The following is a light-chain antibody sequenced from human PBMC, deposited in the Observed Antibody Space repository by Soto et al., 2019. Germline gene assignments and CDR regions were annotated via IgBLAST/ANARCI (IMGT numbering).Light chain of an antibody. V-gene: IGLV1-40*01. J-gene: IGLJ2*01. Sequence: QPVLTQPPSVSGAPGQRVTISCTGSSSNIGAGYDVHWYQQLPGRAPKLLIYGNTNRPSGVPDRFSGSKFGTSASLAITGLQAEDEADYYCLSFDSSLSVVFGGGTQLTVL. CDR3: LSFDSSLSVV. CDR2: GNT. CDR1: SSNIGAGYD.